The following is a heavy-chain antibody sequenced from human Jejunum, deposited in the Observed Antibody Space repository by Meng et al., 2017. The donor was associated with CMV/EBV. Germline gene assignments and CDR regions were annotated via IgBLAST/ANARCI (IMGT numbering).Heavy chain of an antibody. J-gene: IGHJ4*02. D-gene: IGHD3-16*01. Sequence: FSGLTLSGCRVGRGRIRQAPAKALGWLGLIYWDDSQRCNPSLKSRISITKDTSKHPVVLTMTNMDTVDKGAYFCARTVWGTYSLDYWGQGTLVTVSS. CDR1: GLTLSGCRVG. CDR2: IYWDDSQ. V-gene: IGHV2-5*02. CDR3: ARTVWGTYSLDY.